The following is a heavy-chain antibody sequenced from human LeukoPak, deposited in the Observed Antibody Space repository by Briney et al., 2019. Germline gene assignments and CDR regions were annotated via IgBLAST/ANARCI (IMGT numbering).Heavy chain of an antibody. CDR1: GDSISSGAYS. CDR3: ARYGSGSYRDWFDP. J-gene: IGHJ5*02. D-gene: IGHD3-10*01. V-gene: IGHV4-61*08. CDR2: IYYSGST. Sequence: PSQTLSLTCVVSGDSISSGAYSWSWIRQPPGKGLEWIGYIYYSGSTNYNPSLKSRVTISVDTSKNQFSLKLSSVTAADTAVYYCARYGSGSYRDWFDPWGQGTLVTVSS.